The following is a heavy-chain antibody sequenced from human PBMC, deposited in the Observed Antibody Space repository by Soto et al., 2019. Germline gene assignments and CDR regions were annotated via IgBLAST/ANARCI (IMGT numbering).Heavy chain of an antibody. V-gene: IGHV3-23*01. CDR3: AKGITDTGGYYYYSMDV. J-gene: IGHJ6*02. CDR1: GFTFSSYA. D-gene: IGHD3-16*01. Sequence: PGGSLRLSCGASGFTFSSYAMSWVRQAPGKGLDWVSVISGSGGITYSADSMKGRLTISRDNSKNILYLQMNSLRAEDTAVYYCAKGITDTGGYYYYSMDVWGQGTAVTVSS. CDR2: ISGSGGIT.